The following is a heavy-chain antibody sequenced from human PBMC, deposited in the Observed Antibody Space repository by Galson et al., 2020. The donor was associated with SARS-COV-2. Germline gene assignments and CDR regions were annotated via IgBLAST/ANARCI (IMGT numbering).Heavy chain of an antibody. CDR1: GYSFTSYW. V-gene: IGHV5-10-1*01. CDR2: LDPIDSYA. Sequence: HGESLKISCKASGYSFTSYWINWVRQMPGKGLGWRGRLDPIDSYANYNTSLQGNVTMSVDTSTNTASRQWISLQASDSAMYYCARSPKLWFGEALREDWGQGTLVTVSS. J-gene: IGHJ4*02. D-gene: IGHD3-10*01. CDR3: ARSPKLWFGEALRED.